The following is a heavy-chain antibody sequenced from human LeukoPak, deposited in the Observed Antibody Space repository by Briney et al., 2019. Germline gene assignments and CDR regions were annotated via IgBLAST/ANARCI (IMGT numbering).Heavy chain of an antibody. D-gene: IGHD3-16*02. CDR3: ARSVPPSDYVWGSYRSDGDAFDI. Sequence: GESLKISCKGSGYSFTSYWIGWVRQMPGKGLEWMGIIYPGDSDTRYSPSFQGQVTISADKSISTAYLQWSSLKAPDTAMYYCARSVPPSDYVWGSYRSDGDAFDIWGQGTMVTVSS. CDR2: IYPGDSDT. J-gene: IGHJ3*02. V-gene: IGHV5-51*01. CDR1: GYSFTSYW.